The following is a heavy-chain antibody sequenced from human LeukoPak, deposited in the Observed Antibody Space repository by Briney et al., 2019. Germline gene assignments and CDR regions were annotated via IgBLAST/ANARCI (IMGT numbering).Heavy chain of an antibody. CDR2: IYSGGST. Sequence: GGSLRLSCAASGIAVSSNYMSWVRQAPGKGLEWVSVIYSGGSTYYADSVKGRFTISRDNFKNTLYLQMNSLRAEDTAVYYCARAWGRSSSTDFDYWGQGTLVTVSS. V-gene: IGHV3-53*01. CDR1: GIAVSSNY. J-gene: IGHJ4*02. D-gene: IGHD6-6*01. CDR3: ARAWGRSSSTDFDY.